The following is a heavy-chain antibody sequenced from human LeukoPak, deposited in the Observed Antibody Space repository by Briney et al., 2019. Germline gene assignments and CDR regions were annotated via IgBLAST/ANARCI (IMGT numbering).Heavy chain of an antibody. Sequence: SGGSLRLSCAASGFTFDDYAMHWVRQAPGKGLEWVSGISWNSGSIGYADSVKGRFTISRDNAKNSLYLQMNSLRAEDTALYYCAKDGSGYMDVWGKGTTVTISS. J-gene: IGHJ6*03. CDR2: ISWNSGSI. CDR3: AKDGSGYMDV. V-gene: IGHV3-9*01. CDR1: GFTFDDYA.